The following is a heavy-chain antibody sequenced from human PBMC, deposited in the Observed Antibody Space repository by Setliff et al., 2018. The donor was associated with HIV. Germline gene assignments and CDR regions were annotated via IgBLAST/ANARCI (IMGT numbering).Heavy chain of an antibody. D-gene: IGHD6-19*01. CDR3: ARSVSPFDPFDI. CDR1: GYTFTDYG. V-gene: IGHV1-18*04. CDR2: ISTYNKNT. J-gene: IGHJ3*02. Sequence: ASVKVSCKASGYTFTDYGVTWVRRAPGHGLEWMGWISTYNKNTKYSQRFRDRVTMTADTSTNSVFLDVRSLRSDDTAMYFCARSVSPFDPFDIWGQGTMVTVTS.